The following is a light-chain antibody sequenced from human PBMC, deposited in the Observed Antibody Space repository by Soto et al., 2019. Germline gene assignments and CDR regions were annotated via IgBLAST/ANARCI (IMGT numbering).Light chain of an antibody. Sequence: QSALTQPPSASGTPGQRVTISCSGSSSNIGSNYVYWYQQLPGTAPKLLIYRNNQRPSGVPDRFSGSKSGTSASLAISGLRSEDEADYYGAAWDDSLSGRVVFGGGTKLTVL. CDR2: RNN. CDR1: SSNIGSNY. J-gene: IGLJ2*01. V-gene: IGLV1-47*01. CDR3: AAWDDSLSGRVV.